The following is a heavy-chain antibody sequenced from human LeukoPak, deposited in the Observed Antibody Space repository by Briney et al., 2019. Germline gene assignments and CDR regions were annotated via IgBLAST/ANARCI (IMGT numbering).Heavy chain of an antibody. J-gene: IGHJ4*02. V-gene: IGHV3-21*01. CDR2: ISSSGSYI. CDR1: GFTFGSHA. Sequence: RTGGSLRLSCEASGFTFGSHAMYWVRQAPGKGLEWVSFISSSGSYIYYADSVKGRFAISRDNAKNSLFLQMNSLRAEDTAVYYCARDYCSGPKCYFIDYWGQGALVTVSS. CDR3: ARDYCSGPKCYFIDY. D-gene: IGHD2-15*01.